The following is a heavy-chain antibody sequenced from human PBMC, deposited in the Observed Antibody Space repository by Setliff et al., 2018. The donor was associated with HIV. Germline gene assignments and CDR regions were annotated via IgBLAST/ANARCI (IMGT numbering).Heavy chain of an antibody. V-gene: IGHV3-74*01. Sequence: PGGSLRLSCVASGFTFGNYWMHWVRQAPGKGLVWVSRINTDGSSISHADSVKGRFTISRDNAKNTLFLQMNSLRAEDTAVYYCASSNVVVVTASVSDAFDIWGQGTMVTVSS. J-gene: IGHJ3*02. CDR1: GFTFGNYW. CDR2: INTDGSSI. D-gene: IGHD2-21*02. CDR3: ASSNVVVVTASVSDAFDI.